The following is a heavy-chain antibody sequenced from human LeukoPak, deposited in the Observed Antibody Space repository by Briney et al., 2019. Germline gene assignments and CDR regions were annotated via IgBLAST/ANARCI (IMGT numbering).Heavy chain of an antibody. CDR3: AELGITMIGGV. CDR2: IRSTANGYAT. CDR1: GFTFSGSA. V-gene: IGHV3-73*01. Sequence: SGGSLRLSCAASGFTFSGSALHWVRQASGKGLEWVGRIRSTANGYATAYAASVKGRFTISRDDSKNTAYLQMDSLKTEDTAVYYCAELGITMIGGVWGKGTTVTISS. D-gene: IGHD3-10*02. J-gene: IGHJ6*04.